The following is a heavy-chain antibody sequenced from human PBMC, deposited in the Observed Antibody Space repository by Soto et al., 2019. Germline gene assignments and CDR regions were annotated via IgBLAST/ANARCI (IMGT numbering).Heavy chain of an antibody. CDR1: GFTFSSDG. CDR2: IWYDGSNK. J-gene: IGHJ2*01. Sequence: GGSLRLSCAASGFTFSSDGMHWVRQAPGKGLEWVAVIWYDGSNKYYADSVKGRFTISRDNSKNTLYLQMNSLRAEDTAVYYCARDTQDYGDYVTWYFDLWGRGTLVTVSS. V-gene: IGHV3-33*01. D-gene: IGHD4-17*01. CDR3: ARDTQDYGDYVTWYFDL.